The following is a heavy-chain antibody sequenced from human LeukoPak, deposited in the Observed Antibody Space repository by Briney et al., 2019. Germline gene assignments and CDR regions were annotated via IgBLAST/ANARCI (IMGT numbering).Heavy chain of an antibody. V-gene: IGHV3-7*05. CDR2: IKQDGSEK. D-gene: IGHD6-13*01. CDR1: GFMFHDYA. J-gene: IGHJ6*02. Sequence: PPGGSLRLSCAAPGFMFHDYAIHWVRQAPGKGLEWVANIKQDGSEKYYVDSVKGRFTISRDNAKNSLYLQMNSLRAEDTAVYYCAREEAAAGTLYYYYYGMDVWGQGTTVTVSS. CDR3: AREEAAAGTLYYYYYGMDV.